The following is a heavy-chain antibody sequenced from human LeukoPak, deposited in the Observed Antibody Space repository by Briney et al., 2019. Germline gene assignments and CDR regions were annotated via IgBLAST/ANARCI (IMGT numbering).Heavy chain of an antibody. CDR2: IKQDGSEK. CDR3: ARDQPRQGFWSGYYYMDV. J-gene: IGHJ6*03. D-gene: IGHD3-3*01. CDR1: GFTFSSYW. V-gene: IGHV3-7*01. Sequence: RTGGSLRLSCAASGFTFSSYWMSWVRQAPGKGLERVANIKQDGSEKYYVDSVKGRFTISRDNAKNSLYLQMNSLRAEDTAVYYCARDQPRQGFWSGYYYMDVWGKGITVTVSS.